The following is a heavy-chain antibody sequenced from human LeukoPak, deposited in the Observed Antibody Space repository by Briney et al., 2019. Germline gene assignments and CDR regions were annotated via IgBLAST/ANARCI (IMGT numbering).Heavy chain of an antibody. CDR3: ARGHTAVTRHFDF. CDR2: ISSGSSAI. CDR1: GFTFTTYS. V-gene: IGHV3-21*01. Sequence: KPGGSLRLSCAASGFTFTTYSMTWVRQAPGKGLEWVSIISSGSSAIFSADALKGRFTISRDDAKNLLYLDMNSLRAEGTAVYYCARGHTAVTRHFDFWGQGTLVTVSS. J-gene: IGHJ4*02. D-gene: IGHD4-17*01.